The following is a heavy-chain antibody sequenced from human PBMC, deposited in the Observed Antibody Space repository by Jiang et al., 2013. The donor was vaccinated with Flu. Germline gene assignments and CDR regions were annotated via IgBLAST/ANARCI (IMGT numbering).Heavy chain of an antibody. Sequence: FTISRDNAKNSLYLQMNSLRAEDTAVYYCASLPVAGEAYPWFDPWGQGTLVTVSS. CDR3: ASLPVAGEAYPWFDP. V-gene: IGHV3-11*06. J-gene: IGHJ5*02. D-gene: IGHD6-19*01.